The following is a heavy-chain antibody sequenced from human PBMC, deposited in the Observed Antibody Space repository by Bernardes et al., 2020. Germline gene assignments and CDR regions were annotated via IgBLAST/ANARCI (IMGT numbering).Heavy chain of an antibody. D-gene: IGHD3-22*01. CDR1: GFTFSSYS. CDR2: ISSSSSYI. J-gene: IGHJ3*02. CDR3: ARTYYYDSSGYYTGPQDAFDI. Sequence: GGSLRLSCAASGFTFSSYSMNWVRQAPGKGLEWVSSISSSSSYIYYADSVKGRFTISRDNAKNSLYLQMNSLRAEDTAVYYCARTYYYDSSGYYTGPQDAFDIWGQGTMVTVSS. V-gene: IGHV3-21*01.